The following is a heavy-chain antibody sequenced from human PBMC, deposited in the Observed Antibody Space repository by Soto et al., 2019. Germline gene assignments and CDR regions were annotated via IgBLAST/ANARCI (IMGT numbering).Heavy chain of an antibody. CDR3: GRSFDYGYIHH. J-gene: IGHJ4*02. CDR2: ICAGGST. D-gene: IGHD3-10*01. V-gene: IGHV3-53*01. Sequence: GGSLRLSCENSGFTVNSDYVSWVRQAPGKGLEWVSIICAGGSTSYADSVRGRFTISSDNSRNTLYLQMNSPRVEDTAVYYCGRSFDYGYIHHWGQGTLVTVSS. CDR1: GFTVNSDY.